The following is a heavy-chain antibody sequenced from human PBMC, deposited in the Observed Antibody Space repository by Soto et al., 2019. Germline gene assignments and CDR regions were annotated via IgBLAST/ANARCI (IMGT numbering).Heavy chain of an antibody. CDR3: ATHSMPQGQKFDY. Sequence: SVKVSCKASGGTFSSYAISWVRQAPGQGLEWMGGIIPIFGTANYAQKFQGRVTITADESTSTAYMELSSLRSEDTAVYYCATHSMPQGQKFDYWGQGTLDTVSS. D-gene: IGHD2-2*01. J-gene: IGHJ4*02. CDR1: GGTFSSYA. CDR2: IIPIFGTA. V-gene: IGHV1-69*13.